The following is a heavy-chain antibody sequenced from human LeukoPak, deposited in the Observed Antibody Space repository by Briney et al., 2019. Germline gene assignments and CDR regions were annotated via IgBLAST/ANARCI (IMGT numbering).Heavy chain of an antibody. CDR1: GYTFTSYG. D-gene: IGHD7-27*01. Sequence: ASVKVSCKASGYTFTSYGISWVRQAPGQGLEWMGWISAYNGNTNYAQKLQGRVTMTTDTSTSTAYMELSSLRSEDTAMYYCATIAPGDLFDSWGQGTLVTVSS. CDR3: ATIAPGDLFDS. CDR2: ISAYNGNT. J-gene: IGHJ4*02. V-gene: IGHV1-18*01.